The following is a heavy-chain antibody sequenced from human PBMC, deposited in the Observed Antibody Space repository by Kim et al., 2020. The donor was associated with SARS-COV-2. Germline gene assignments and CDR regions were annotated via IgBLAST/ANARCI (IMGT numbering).Heavy chain of an antibody. V-gene: IGHV7-4-1*02. CDR3: ARVRITMIGDAFDI. J-gene: IGHJ3*02. Sequence: AHGFTGRFVFSLDTSVSTAYLQISSLKAEDTAVYYCARVRITMIGDAFDIWGQGTMVTVSS. D-gene: IGHD3-10*02.